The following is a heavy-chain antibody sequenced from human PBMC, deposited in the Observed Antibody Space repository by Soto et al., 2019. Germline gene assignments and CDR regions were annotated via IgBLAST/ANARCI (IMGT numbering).Heavy chain of an antibody. Sequence: SESLSLTCSVSGGSIITYYSSWIRHPPGKGLEWIGYMSYSGRTDYNFSLKSRVTISGVTSKHQFSLKLTSVTAACTAVYCCPRVAATAQFDSWVLGTLVTVSS. CDR1: GGSIITYY. CDR3: PRVAATAQFDS. CDR2: MSYSGRT. D-gene: IGHD1-26*01. J-gene: IGHJ4*02. V-gene: IGHV4-59*13.